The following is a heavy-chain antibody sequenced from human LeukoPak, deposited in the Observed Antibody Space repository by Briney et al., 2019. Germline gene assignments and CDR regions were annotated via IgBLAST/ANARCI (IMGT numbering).Heavy chain of an antibody. V-gene: IGHV4-30-4*08. Sequence: SETLSLTCTVSGGSISSGDYYWSWIRQPPGKGLEWIGYIYYSGSTYYNPSLKSRVTISVDTSKNQFSLKLSSVTAADTAVYYCARGRYYYGSGSYFYYYYMDVWGKGTTVTVSS. D-gene: IGHD3-10*01. CDR1: GGSISSGDYY. J-gene: IGHJ6*03. CDR2: IYYSGST. CDR3: ARGRYYYGSGSYFYYYYMDV.